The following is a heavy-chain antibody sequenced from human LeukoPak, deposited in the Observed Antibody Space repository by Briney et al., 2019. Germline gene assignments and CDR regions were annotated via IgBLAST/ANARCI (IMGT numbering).Heavy chain of an antibody. J-gene: IGHJ2*01. Sequence: GGSLRLSCAASGFTFSSYGMHWVRQAPGKGLEWVAVISYDGSNKYYADSVEGRFTISRDNSKNTLYLQMNSLRAEDTAVYYCARSNQWELKLWYFDLWGRGTLVTVSS. CDR2: ISYDGSNK. V-gene: IGHV3-30*03. CDR3: ARSNQWELKLWYFDL. CDR1: GFTFSSYG. D-gene: IGHD1-26*01.